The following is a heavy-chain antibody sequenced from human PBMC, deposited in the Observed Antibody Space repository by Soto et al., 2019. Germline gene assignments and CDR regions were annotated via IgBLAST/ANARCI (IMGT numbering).Heavy chain of an antibody. D-gene: IGHD6-19*01. CDR2: IWYDGSNK. CDR3: ARTNSSGFYFDY. CDR1: GFTFSSYG. V-gene: IGHV3-33*01. J-gene: IGHJ4*02. Sequence: PGGSLRLSCAASGFTFSSYGMHWVRQAPGKGLEWVAVIWYDGSNKYYAGSVKGRFTISRDNSKNTLYLQMNSLRAEDTAVYYCARTNSSGFYFDYWGQGTLVTVSS.